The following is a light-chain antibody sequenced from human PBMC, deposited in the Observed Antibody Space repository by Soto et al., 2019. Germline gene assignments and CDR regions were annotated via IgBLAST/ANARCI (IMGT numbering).Light chain of an antibody. V-gene: IGLV1-40*01. Sequence: QAVLTQPPSVSGAPGQTVTISCTGSGSNIGAGYDVHWYQQLPGTAPKLLIYGNSNRPSGVPDRFSGSKSGTSASLAITGLQAEDEADYYCQSYDTSLSAVFGTGTKVTVL. CDR2: GNS. J-gene: IGLJ1*01. CDR3: QSYDTSLSAV. CDR1: GSNIGAGYD.